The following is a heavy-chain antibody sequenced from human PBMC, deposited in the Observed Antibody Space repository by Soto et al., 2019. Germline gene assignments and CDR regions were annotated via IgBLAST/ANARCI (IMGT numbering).Heavy chain of an antibody. CDR1: GFTFSSHA. J-gene: IGHJ4*02. V-gene: IGHV3-23*01. CDR2: ISAGGDGA. CDR3: ARDLWWYLH. Sequence: EVQLLESGGGLVQPGGALRLSCAASGFTFSSHAMSWVRQAPGKGLEWVSSISAGGDGAYYADSVKGRFTISRANSNNTLYLQMNSLRTEDTAGYYCARDLWWYLHWGQGTLVTVSS. D-gene: IGHD2-15*01.